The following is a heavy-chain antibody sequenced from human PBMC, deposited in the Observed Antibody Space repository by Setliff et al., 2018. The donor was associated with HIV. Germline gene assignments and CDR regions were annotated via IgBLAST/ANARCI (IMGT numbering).Heavy chain of an antibody. CDR1: GFTFGDYA. Sequence: LSLSCSASGFTFGDYAMSWVRQTPGKGLEWVGFIRSKAYGETTEYAASVKGRFTISRDDSKSIAYLQMNSLKTEDRAVYYCARDSFGGSGWTHDAFDIWGQGTVVTVSS. J-gene: IGHJ3*02. D-gene: IGHD6-19*01. CDR3: ARDSFGGSGWTHDAFDI. V-gene: IGHV3-49*04. CDR2: IRSKAYGETT.